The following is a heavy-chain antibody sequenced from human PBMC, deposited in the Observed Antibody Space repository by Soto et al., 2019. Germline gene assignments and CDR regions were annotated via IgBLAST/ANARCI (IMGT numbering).Heavy chain of an antibody. CDR2: FIPIFVSA. V-gene: IGHV1-69*01. J-gene: IGHJ4*02. Sequence: QLHLVQSGAEVKKAGSSVKVSCKASGGTVSSYAITWVRQAPGKGLEWMGVFIPIFVSAHYAPKFQGRITITADESTSTAYMELSGLTSEDTAIYYGARDVSSDTTGFRGYDLWGQGTQVTVSS. CDR3: ARDVSSDTTGFRGYDL. CDR1: GGTVSSYA. D-gene: IGHD3-10*01.